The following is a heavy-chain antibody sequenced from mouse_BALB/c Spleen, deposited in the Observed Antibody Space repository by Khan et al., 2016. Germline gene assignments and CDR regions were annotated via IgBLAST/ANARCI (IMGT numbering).Heavy chain of an antibody. V-gene: IGHV9-3*02. Sequence: QVQLQQSGPELKKPGETVKISCKASGYTFTNYGMNWVKQAPGKGLKWMGWINTNTGEPTYAEEFKGRFAFSLETSASTAYLQINNLKNEDTATYVCARGVDWFAYWGQGTLVTVSA. CDR3: ARGVDWFAY. J-gene: IGHJ3*01. CDR2: INTNTGEP. CDR1: GYTFTNYG.